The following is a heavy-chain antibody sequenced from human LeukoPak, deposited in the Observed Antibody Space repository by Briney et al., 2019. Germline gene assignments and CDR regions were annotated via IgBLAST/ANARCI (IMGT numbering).Heavy chain of an antibody. CDR1: GFTFSSYG. J-gene: IGHJ4*02. V-gene: IGHV3-30*18. CDR2: ISYDGSNK. CDR3: AKQWLVSPHPVFDY. D-gene: IGHD6-19*01. Sequence: PGGSLRLSCAASGFTFSSYGMHWVRQAPGKGLEWVAVISYDGSNKYYADSVKGRFTISRDNSKNTLYLQMNSLRAEDTAVYYCAKQWLVSPHPVFDYWGQGTLVTVSS.